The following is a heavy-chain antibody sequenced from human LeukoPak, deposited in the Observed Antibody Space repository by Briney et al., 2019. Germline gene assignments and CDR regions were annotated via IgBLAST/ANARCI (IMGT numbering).Heavy chain of an antibody. V-gene: IGHV3-23*01. CDR2: ISGSGGNT. CDR3: AKALGGYHFAY. D-gene: IGHD3-16*01. Sequence: GGSLRLSCAVSGFTYRSYGMSWVRQAPGKGLEWVSSISGSGGNTYYADSVKGLFTISRDNSKNTLFLHMNSLRAEDTAVYCCAKALGGYHFAYWAREPWSPSPQ. CDR1: GFTYRSYG. J-gene: IGHJ4*02.